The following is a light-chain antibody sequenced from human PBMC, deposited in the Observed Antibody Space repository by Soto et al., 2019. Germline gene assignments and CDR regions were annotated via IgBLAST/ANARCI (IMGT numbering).Light chain of an antibody. CDR1: SSNIGDNT. V-gene: IGLV1-44*01. CDR3: AGWDDSLDGVV. CDR2: SND. Sequence: QSVLTQPPSASGTPGQSVTISCSGSSSNIGDNTVNWYQQLPGTAPKLLIYSNDQRSSGVPDRFSGSKSGTSASLAISGLQSEDEADYYCAGWDDSLDGVVFGGGTKVTVL. J-gene: IGLJ2*01.